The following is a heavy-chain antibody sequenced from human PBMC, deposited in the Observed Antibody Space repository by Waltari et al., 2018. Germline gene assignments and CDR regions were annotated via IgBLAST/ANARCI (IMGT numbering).Heavy chain of an antibody. CDR3: ARSAYYYGSGSYYRCMDV. J-gene: IGHJ6*02. D-gene: IGHD3-10*01. Sequence: QVQLQESGPGLVKPSETLSLTCTVSGGSISSYYWSWIRQPPGKGLEWIGYIYYSGGTNYNPSLKSRVTISVDTSKNQFSLKLSSVTAADTAVYYCARSAYYYGSGSYYRCMDVWGQGTTVTVSS. CDR2: IYYSGGT. V-gene: IGHV4-59*01. CDR1: GGSISSYY.